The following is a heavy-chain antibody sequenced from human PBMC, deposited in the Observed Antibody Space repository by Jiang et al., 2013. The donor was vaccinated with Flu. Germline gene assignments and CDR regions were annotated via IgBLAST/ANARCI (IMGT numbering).Heavy chain of an antibody. CDR1: GGSISSSNW. Sequence: GSGLVKPSGTLSLTCAVSGGSISSSNWWSWVRQPPGKGLEWIGEIYHSGSTNYNPSLKSRVTISVDKSKNQFSLKLSSVTAADTAVYYCARINPDYYGSGSPEGSHDYWGQGTLVTVSS. CDR3: ARINPDYYGSGSPEGSHDY. D-gene: IGHD3-10*01. CDR2: IYHSGST. J-gene: IGHJ4*02. V-gene: IGHV4-4*02.